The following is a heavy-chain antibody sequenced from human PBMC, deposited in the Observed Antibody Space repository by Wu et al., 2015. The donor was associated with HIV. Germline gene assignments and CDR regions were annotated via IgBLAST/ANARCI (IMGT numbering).Heavy chain of an antibody. J-gene: IGHJ4*02. CDR3: ARGIIWGNYRYLDY. V-gene: IGHV1-18*01. D-gene: IGHD3-16*02. CDR1: SYTFTTYG. CDR2: INNYNGNT. Sequence: QVQLVQSGAEVKKPGASVKVSCKASSYTFTTYGITWVRQAPGQGLEWMGWINNYNGNTNYAQNFQGRVTMITDTSTSTAYMELRSLRSDDTAVYFCARGIIWGNYRYLDYWGQGTLVTVSS.